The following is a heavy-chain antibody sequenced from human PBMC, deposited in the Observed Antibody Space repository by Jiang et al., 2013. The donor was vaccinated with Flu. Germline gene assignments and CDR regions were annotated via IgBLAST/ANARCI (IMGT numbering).Heavy chain of an antibody. V-gene: IGHV3-30*18. J-gene: IGHJ6*02. CDR2: ISYDGSNK. Sequence: GRSLRLSCTASGFTFRNYGMHWVRQAPGKGLEWVAVISYDGSNKYYAAFVKGRFTISRDNSKKTLYLQMNSLRADDTAVYYCANDGSGSPLGSYFYYYGMDVWGQGAMVTVSS. D-gene: IGHD3-10*01. CDR1: GFTFRNYG. CDR3: ANDGSGSPLGSYFYYYGMDV.